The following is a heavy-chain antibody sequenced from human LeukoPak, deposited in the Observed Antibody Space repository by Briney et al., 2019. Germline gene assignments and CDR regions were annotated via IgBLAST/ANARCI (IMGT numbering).Heavy chain of an antibody. CDR2: INHSGST. V-gene: IGHV4-34*01. CDR3: ARVALDSSGSI. J-gene: IGHJ3*02. Sequence: SETLSLTCAVYGGSFSGYYWSWIRQPPGKGLEWIGEINHSGSTNYNPSLKSRVTISVDTSKNQFSLKLSSVTAADTAVYYCARVALDSSGSIWGQGTMVTVS. CDR1: GGSFSGYY. D-gene: IGHD3-22*01.